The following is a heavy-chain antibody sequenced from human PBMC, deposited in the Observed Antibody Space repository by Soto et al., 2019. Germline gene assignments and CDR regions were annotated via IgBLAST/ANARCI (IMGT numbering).Heavy chain of an antibody. CDR3: PFVRGWYDYAFDI. Sequence: PSETLSLTCTVSGGSISSSSYYWGWIRQPPGKGLEWIGSIYYSGSTYYNPSLKSRVTISVDTSKNQFSLKLSSVTAADTAVYYCPFVRGWYDYAFDIWGQGTMVTVS. V-gene: IGHV4-39*01. D-gene: IGHD6-19*01. CDR2: IYYSGST. J-gene: IGHJ3*02. CDR1: GGSISSSSYY.